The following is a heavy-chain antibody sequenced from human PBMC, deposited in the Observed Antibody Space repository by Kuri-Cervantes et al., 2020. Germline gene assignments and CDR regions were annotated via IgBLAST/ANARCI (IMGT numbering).Heavy chain of an antibody. CDR2: IFSNDEK. CDR1: GFSLSNARMG. D-gene: IGHD5-12*01. Sequence: SGPTLVKPTETLTLTCTVSGFSLSNARMGVSWIRQPPGKALEWLAHIFSNDEKSYSTSLKSRLTISKDTSKSQVVLTMTNMDPVDTATYYCARIWGTGRIVATGFYFDYWGQGTLVTVSS. V-gene: IGHV2-26*01. J-gene: IGHJ4*02. CDR3: ARIWGTGRIVATGFYFDY.